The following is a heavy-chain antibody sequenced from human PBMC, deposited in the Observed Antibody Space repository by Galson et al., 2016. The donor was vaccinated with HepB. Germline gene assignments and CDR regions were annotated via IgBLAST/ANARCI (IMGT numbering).Heavy chain of an antibody. CDR3: ARSGLDQAVAEINWFDP. CDR2: IIPIFVTP. D-gene: IGHD6-13*01. V-gene: IGHV1-69*13. CDR1: GGSFSTSP. Sequence: SVKVSCKASGGSFSTSPISWVRQAPEQGLEWMGGIIPIFVTPNYAQKFQGRVTIIADESTSTVYMELSSLRSEDTAVYYCARSGLDQAVAEINWFDPRGQGTLVPVSS. J-gene: IGHJ5*02.